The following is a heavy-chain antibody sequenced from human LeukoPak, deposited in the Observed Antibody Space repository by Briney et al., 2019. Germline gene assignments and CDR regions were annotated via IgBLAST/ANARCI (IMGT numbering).Heavy chain of an antibody. CDR2: ISAYNGNT. CDR1: GYTFTSYG. Sequence: ASVKVSCTASGYTFTSYGISWVRQAPGQGLEWMGWISAYNGNTNYAQKLQGRVTMTTDTSTSTAYMELRSLRSDDTAVYYCARDLIVVVTADDAFEIWGQGTMVTVSS. CDR3: ARDLIVVVTADDAFEI. J-gene: IGHJ3*02. D-gene: IGHD2-21*02. V-gene: IGHV1-18*01.